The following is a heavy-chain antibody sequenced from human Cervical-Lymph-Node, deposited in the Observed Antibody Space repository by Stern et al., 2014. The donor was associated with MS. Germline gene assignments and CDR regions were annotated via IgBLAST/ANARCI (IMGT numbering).Heavy chain of an antibody. CDR3: ASSYTAWDNPTHFYGRDV. J-gene: IGHJ6*02. D-gene: IGHD1-14*01. CDR2: IIPISGKT. CDR1: GGTFSRYA. Sequence: VQLVQSGAEVKKPGSSVKVSCKASGGTFSRYAISWVRQAPGQGLEWMGGIIPISGKTNYAQKFEGRVNLIADESTSTAYMELSSLRSEDAAVYYCASSYTAWDNPTHFYGRDVWGQGTTVTVSS. V-gene: IGHV1-69*01.